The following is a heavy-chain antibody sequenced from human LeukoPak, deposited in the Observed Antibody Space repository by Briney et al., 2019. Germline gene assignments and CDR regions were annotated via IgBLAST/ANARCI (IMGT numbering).Heavy chain of an antibody. CDR3: ARSESTSYMVRGVSSDYYYYMDV. V-gene: IGHV4-4*09. CDR1: GGSISSYY. CDR2: IHTSGST. J-gene: IGHJ6*03. Sequence: SETLSLTCTVSGGSISSYYWSWIRQPPGKGLEWIGYIHTSGSTNYNPSLKSRVTISVDTSKNQFSLKLSSVTAADTAVYYCARSESTSYMVRGVSSDYYYYMDVWGKGTTVTVSS. D-gene: IGHD3-10*01.